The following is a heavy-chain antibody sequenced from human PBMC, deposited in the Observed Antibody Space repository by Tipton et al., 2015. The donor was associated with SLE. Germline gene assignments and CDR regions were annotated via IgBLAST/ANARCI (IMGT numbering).Heavy chain of an antibody. D-gene: IGHD2-15*01. Sequence: GLVKPSETLSLTCSVSGGSISNHNSYWTWIRQSPGKGLEWIGDMSYSGRTSYNPSLKSRVTMSADTSKNQFSLKLSSVTAADTAVYYCASSEGVVVVAADDYWGQGTLVTVSS. V-gene: IGHV4-39*07. CDR1: GGSISNHNSY. CDR2: MSYSGRT. CDR3: ASSEGVVVVAADDY. J-gene: IGHJ4*02.